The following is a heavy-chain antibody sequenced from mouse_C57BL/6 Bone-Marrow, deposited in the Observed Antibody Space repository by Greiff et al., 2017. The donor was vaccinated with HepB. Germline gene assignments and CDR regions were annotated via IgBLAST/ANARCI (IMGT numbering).Heavy chain of an antibody. CDR3: ARSYYYGSSHAWFAY. CDR1: GYTFTSYG. CDR2: IYPRSGNT. J-gene: IGHJ3*01. Sequence: LVESGAELARPGASVKLSCKASGYTFTSYGISWVKQRTGQGLEWIGEIYPRSGNTYYNEKFKGKATLTADKSSSTAYMELRSLTSEDSAVYFCARSYYYGSSHAWFAYWGQGTLVTVSA. V-gene: IGHV1-81*01. D-gene: IGHD1-1*01.